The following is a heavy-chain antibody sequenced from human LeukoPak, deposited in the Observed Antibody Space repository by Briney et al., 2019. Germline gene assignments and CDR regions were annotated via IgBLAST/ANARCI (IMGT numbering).Heavy chain of an antibody. V-gene: IGHV1-8*01. D-gene: IGHD4-11*01. CDR3: ARAHMTTVTLGDY. CDR1: GYTFTSYD. CDR2: MNPNSGNT. Sequence: ASVKVSCKASGYTFTSYDINWVRQATGQGLEWMGWMNPNSGNTGYAQKFQGRVTMTRNTSISTAYMELSSLRSDDTAVYYCARAHMTTVTLGDYWGQGSLVTVSS. J-gene: IGHJ4*02.